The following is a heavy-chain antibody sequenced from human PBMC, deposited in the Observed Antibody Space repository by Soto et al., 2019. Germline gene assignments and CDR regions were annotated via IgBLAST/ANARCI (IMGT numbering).Heavy chain of an antibody. V-gene: IGHV3-30-3*01. J-gene: IGHJ2*01. CDR3: ARDPLWGTAMVLCYFDL. D-gene: IGHD5-18*01. CDR2: ISYDGSNK. Sequence: QVQLGESGGGVVQPGRSLRLSCAASGFTFSSYAMHWVRQAPGKGLEWVAVISYDGSNKYYADSVKGRFTISRDKSKNTLYLQMNSLRAEDTAVYYCARDPLWGTAMVLCYFDLWGRGTLVTVSS. CDR1: GFTFSSYA.